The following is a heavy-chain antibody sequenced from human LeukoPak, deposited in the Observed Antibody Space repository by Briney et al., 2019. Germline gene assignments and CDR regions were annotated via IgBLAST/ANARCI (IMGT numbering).Heavy chain of an antibody. J-gene: IGHJ4*02. Sequence: SETLSLTCAVYGGSFRGYYWSWIRQPPGKGLEWIGEINHSGSTNCNPSLKSRVTISVDTSKNQFSLKLSSVTAADTAVYYCARGPRWLHRGAYFDYWGQGTLVTVSS. V-gene: IGHV4-34*01. CDR3: ARGPRWLHRGAYFDY. D-gene: IGHD5-24*01. CDR1: GGSFRGYY. CDR2: INHSGST.